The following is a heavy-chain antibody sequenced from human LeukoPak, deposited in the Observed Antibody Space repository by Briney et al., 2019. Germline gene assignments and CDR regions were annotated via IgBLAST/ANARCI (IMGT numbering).Heavy chain of an antibody. Sequence: SETLSLTCAVSGGSVSSGGSYWSWIRQPPGEGLEWIGYISYSGSTDYNPSLNSRVTISVDTSKNQFSLKLTSVTAADTAVYYCARGPNWYYNSWGQGTLVTVS. D-gene: IGHD1-7*01. CDR1: GGSVSSGGSY. CDR3: ARGPNWYYNS. J-gene: IGHJ4*02. CDR2: ISYSGST. V-gene: IGHV4-61*08.